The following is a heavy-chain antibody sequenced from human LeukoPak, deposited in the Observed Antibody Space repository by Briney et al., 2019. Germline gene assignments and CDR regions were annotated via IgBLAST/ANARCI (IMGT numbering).Heavy chain of an antibody. V-gene: IGHV3-23*01. CDR2: ISGSGDST. CDR3: ARGGDSSGYYSYYFDY. D-gene: IGHD3-22*01. CDR1: GFTFSSYA. Sequence: GGSLRLSCAASGFTFSSYAMSWVRQAPGKGLEWVSTISGSGDSTYFADSVKGRFTISRDNSKNTLYLQMNSLRAEDTAVYYCARGGDSSGYYSYYFDYWGQGTLVTVSS. J-gene: IGHJ4*02.